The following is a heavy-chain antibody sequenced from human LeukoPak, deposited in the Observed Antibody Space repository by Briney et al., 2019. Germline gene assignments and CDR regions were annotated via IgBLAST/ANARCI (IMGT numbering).Heavy chain of an antibody. CDR2: LYSGGST. Sequence: GGSLRLSCAASGLIVSSKYMSWVRQAPGKGLEWVSSLYSGGSTYYADSVKGRFTISRDSSKNTVYLQMNSLRAEDTAVYFCTARDCSTTSCYAGLFDYWGQGILVTVSS. J-gene: IGHJ4*02. V-gene: IGHV3-53*01. CDR1: GLIVSSKY. CDR3: TARDCSTTSCYAGLFDY. D-gene: IGHD2-2*01.